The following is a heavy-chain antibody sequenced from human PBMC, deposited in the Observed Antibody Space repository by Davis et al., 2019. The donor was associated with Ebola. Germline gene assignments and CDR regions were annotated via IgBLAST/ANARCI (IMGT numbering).Heavy chain of an antibody. D-gene: IGHD6-19*01. V-gene: IGHV5-51*01. CDR3: ARQRRAVVNWFDP. CDR1: GYSFTSYW. CDR2: IYPGDSDT. Sequence: WGSLRLSCKGSGYSFTSYWIGWVRQMPGKGLEWMGIIYPGDSDTRYSPSFQGQVTISADKSISTAYLQWSSLKASDTAMYYCARQRRAVVNWFDPWGQGTLVTVSS. J-gene: IGHJ5*02.